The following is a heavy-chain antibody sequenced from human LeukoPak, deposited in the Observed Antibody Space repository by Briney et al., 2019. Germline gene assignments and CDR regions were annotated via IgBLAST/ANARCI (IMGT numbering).Heavy chain of an antibody. CDR2: INPNSGDT. Sequence: ASVKVSCKASGFTFTGYFMHWVPQAPGQGLEWMGWINPNSGDTNYAQNFQGRVTLTRDTPISTAHMELSSLRSDDTAVYYCARDLSKVGATNYFDYWGQGTLVTVSS. V-gene: IGHV1-2*02. D-gene: IGHD1-26*01. CDR3: ARDLSKVGATNYFDY. CDR1: GFTFTGYF. J-gene: IGHJ4*02.